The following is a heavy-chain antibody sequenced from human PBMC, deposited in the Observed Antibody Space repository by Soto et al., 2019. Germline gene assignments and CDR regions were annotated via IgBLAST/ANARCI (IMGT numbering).Heavy chain of an antibody. CDR2: IIPIFGTA. J-gene: IGHJ3*02. D-gene: IGHD3-22*01. Sequence: QVQLVQSGAEVKKPGSSVKVSCKASGGTFSSYAISWVRQAPGQGLEWMGGIIPIFGTANYAQKFQGRVTITADESTSTAYMELSSLRSEDTAVYYCARGETYYYDSSGQIDAFDIWGQGTMVTVSS. CDR3: ARGETYYYDSSGQIDAFDI. V-gene: IGHV1-69*01. CDR1: GGTFSSYA.